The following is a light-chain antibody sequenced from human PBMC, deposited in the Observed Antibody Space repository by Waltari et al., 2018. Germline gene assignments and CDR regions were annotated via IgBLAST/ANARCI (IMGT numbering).Light chain of an antibody. Sequence: DIVMTQSPDSLAVSLGERATLSCKSSQSVLYSANNKNFLAWYQQKPGQPPKLLIYWASFRASGVPERFSGSGSGTHFTLTISSLQAEDVAVYYCQQYYSTPDTFGQGTKLEIK. V-gene: IGKV4-1*01. CDR1: QSVLYSANNKNF. CDR3: QQYYSTPDT. J-gene: IGKJ2*01. CDR2: WAS.